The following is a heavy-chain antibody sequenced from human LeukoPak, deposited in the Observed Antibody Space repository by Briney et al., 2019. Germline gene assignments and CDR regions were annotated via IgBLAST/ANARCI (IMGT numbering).Heavy chain of an antibody. D-gene: IGHD6-13*01. CDR1: GGSISSSSYY. CDR3: ARLAAAGTDYDY. V-gene: IGHV4-39*01. Sequence: SETLSLTYTVSGGSISSSSYYWGWIRQPPGKGLEWIGSIYYSGSTYYNPSLKSRVTISVDTSKNQFSLKLSSVTAADTAVYYFARLAAAGTDYDYWGQGTLVTVSS. J-gene: IGHJ4*02. CDR2: IYYSGST.